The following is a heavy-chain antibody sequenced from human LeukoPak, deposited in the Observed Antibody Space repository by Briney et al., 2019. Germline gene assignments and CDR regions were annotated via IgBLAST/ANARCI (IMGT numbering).Heavy chain of an antibody. D-gene: IGHD3-10*01. J-gene: IGHJ4*02. CDR3: AREYYYGSGNYYNRIDH. CDR1: GYTFTGYY. Sequence: ASVKVSCKASGYTFTGYYMHWVRQAPGQGLEWMGWIDPNSGGTNYAQKFQGRVTMTRDTSISTAYMVLNRLRSDDTAVYYCAREYYYGSGNYYNRIDHWGQGTLVTVSS. CDR2: IDPNSGGT. V-gene: IGHV1-2*02.